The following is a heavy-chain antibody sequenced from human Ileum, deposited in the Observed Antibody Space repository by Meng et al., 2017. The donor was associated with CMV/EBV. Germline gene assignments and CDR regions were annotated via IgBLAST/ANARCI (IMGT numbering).Heavy chain of an antibody. CDR2: INPNSGDT. Sequence: ASVKVSCKASGYTFSDYHIHWVRQALGQGLEWMGWINPNSGDTTYAQKFQGRVTMTRDTSISTAYMELSSLTSDDTAVYYCAREGSISGSLDWGQGTLVTVSS. CDR1: GYTFSDYH. D-gene: IGHD1-26*01. J-gene: IGHJ4*02. CDR3: AREGSISGSLD. V-gene: IGHV1-2*02.